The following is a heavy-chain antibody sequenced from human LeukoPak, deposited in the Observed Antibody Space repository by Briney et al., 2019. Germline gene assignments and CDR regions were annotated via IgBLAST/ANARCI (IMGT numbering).Heavy chain of an antibody. J-gene: IGHJ6*02. Sequence: PSETLSLTCAVYGGSFSGYYWSWIRQPPGKGLEWIGEINHSGSTNYNPSLKSRVTISVDTSKSQFSLKLSSVTAADTAVYYCARRSARYYYYYYGMDVWGQGTTVTVSS. CDR3: ARRSARYYYYYYGMDV. CDR1: GGSFSGYY. V-gene: IGHV4-34*01. CDR2: INHSGST.